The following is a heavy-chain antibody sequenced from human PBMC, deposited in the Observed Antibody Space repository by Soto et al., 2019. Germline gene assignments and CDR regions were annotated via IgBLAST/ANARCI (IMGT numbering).Heavy chain of an antibody. J-gene: IGHJ5*01. CDR1: EFTFNIFD. CDR3: VKGGWLDY. Sequence: EVHLLESGGGWVQPGGSLRLSCAASEFTFNIFDMSWVRQAPGKGLEWVSMIRGSGDRTYYAGSVRGRFTMSRANSKDTVYLQRDSLRADDTDIYYCVKGGWLDYWGHGTLVTVSS. V-gene: IGHV3-23*01. CDR2: IRGSGDRT.